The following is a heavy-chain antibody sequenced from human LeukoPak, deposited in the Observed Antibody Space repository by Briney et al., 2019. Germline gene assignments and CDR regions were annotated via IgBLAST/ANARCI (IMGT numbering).Heavy chain of an antibody. CDR3: ARVGVVVVVPAAIRRNWFDP. V-gene: IGHV1-2*02. J-gene: IGHJ5*02. Sequence: GASAKVSCKASGYTFTGYYMHWVRQAPGQGLEWMGWINPNSGGTNYAQKFQGRVTMTRDTSISTAYMELSGLRSDDTAVYYCARVGVVVVVPAAIRRNWFDPWGQGTLVTVSS. CDR2: INPNSGGT. D-gene: IGHD2-2*02. CDR1: GYTFTGYY.